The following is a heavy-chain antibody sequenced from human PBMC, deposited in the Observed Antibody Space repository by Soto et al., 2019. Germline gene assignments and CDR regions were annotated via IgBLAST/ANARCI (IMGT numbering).Heavy chain of an antibody. V-gene: IGHV4-31*03. D-gene: IGHD6-13*01. CDR1: GGSITNDGSY. CDR2: IYDAGTT. J-gene: IGHJ3*01. CDR3: ARLYAGTDAFEA. Sequence: QVQLQESGPGLVKPLETLSLTCTVSGGSITNDGSYWSWVRQHPGKGLEWIGYIYDAGTTYHNPSLKSRLSMSVDTSRKRFSLEMTSVTAADTAVYYCARLYAGTDAFEAWGQGTMVTVSS.